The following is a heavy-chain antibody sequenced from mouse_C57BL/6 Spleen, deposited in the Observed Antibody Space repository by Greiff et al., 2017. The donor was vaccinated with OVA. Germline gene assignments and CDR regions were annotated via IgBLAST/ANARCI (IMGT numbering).Heavy chain of an antibody. CDR2: IWSGGST. Sequence: QVQLKESGPGLVQPSQSLSITCTVSGFSLTSYGVHWVRQSPGKGLEWLGVIWSGGSTDYNAAFISRLSISKDNSKSQVFFKMNSLQADDTAIYYCARKNYGSSYVDAMDYWGQGTSVTVSS. CDR3: ARKNYGSSYVDAMDY. V-gene: IGHV2-2*01. J-gene: IGHJ4*01. D-gene: IGHD1-1*01. CDR1: GFSLTSYG.